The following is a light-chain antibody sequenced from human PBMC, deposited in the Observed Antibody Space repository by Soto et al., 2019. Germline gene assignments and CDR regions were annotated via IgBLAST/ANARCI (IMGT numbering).Light chain of an antibody. J-gene: IGKJ4*01. CDR1: QSVTNW. Sequence: DILMTQSPSSLSASVGDTVTITCRATQSVTNWLAWYQLKPGKATKSLIYGASDLQSGVPSRFRGSGSGTDFTLTISSLQPEDFATYYCQQYSIYPLTFGGGTKVEIK. V-gene: IGKV1D-16*01. CDR2: GAS. CDR3: QQYSIYPLT.